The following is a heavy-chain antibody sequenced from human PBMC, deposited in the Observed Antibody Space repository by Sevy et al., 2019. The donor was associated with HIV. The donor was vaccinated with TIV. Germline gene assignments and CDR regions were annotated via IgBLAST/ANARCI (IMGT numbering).Heavy chain of an antibody. J-gene: IGHJ4*02. Sequence: GGPLRLSCAASGFTVSSNYMSWVRQAPGKGLEWVSVIYSGGSTYYADSVKGRFTISRDNSKNTLYLQMNSLRAEDTAVYYCARGGDCGGDCYSNDYWGQGTLVTVSS. CDR3: ARGGDCGGDCYSNDY. CDR2: IYSGGST. D-gene: IGHD2-21*02. CDR1: GFTVSSNY. V-gene: IGHV3-53*01.